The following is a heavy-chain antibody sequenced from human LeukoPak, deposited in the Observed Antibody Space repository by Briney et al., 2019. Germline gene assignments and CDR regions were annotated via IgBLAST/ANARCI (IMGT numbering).Heavy chain of an antibody. CDR1: GYTFTSYD. CDR2: MNPNSGNT. J-gene: IGHJ4*02. D-gene: IGHD6-13*01. Sequence: ASVKVSCKASGYTFTSYDIYWVRQATGQGLEWMGWMNPNSGNTGYAQKFQGRVTMTRNTSISTAYMELSSLRSEDTAVYYCARPGAAAGTGDYWGQGTLVTVSS. CDR3: ARPGAAAGTGDY. V-gene: IGHV1-8*01.